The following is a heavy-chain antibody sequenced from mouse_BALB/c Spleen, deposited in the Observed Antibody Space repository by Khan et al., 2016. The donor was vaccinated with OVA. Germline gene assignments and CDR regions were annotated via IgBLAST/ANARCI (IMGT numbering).Heavy chain of an antibody. CDR2: IYPGSGNT. CDR1: GYTFTDYN. Sequence: VQLQQSGGELARPGASVKLSCKASGYTFTDYNINWVKQRTGQGLEWIGEIYPGSGNTYYNEKFKGKATLTADKSSSTAYMQLSSLTSEDSAVYVCAREWGAWFPYWGQGTLVTVSA. CDR3: AREWGAWFPY. J-gene: IGHJ3*01. V-gene: IGHV1-77*01.